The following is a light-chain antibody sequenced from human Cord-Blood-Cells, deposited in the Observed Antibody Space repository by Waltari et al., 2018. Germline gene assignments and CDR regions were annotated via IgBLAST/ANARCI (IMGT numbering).Light chain of an antibody. V-gene: IGKV6-21*02. CDR1: QSIGSS. CDR3: HQSSSLPYT. Sequence: EIVLTQSPDFQSVTPKEKVTITCRASQSIGSSLHWYQQKPDQSPKSVIKNASQTISGVPSGFSGSGTGTEFTLTINSLEAEDAATYYCHQSSSLPYTFGQGTKLEIK. CDR2: NAS. J-gene: IGKJ2*01.